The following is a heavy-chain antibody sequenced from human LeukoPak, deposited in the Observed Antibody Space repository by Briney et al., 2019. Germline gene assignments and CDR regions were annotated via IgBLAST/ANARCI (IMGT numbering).Heavy chain of an antibody. CDR1: YYSINNGYY. Sequence: SETLSLTCTVSYYSINNGYYWGWIRQPPGKGLEWIGSIYHSGSTYYNPSLKSRVTISVDTSKNQFSLKLSSVTAADTAVYYCARGYCSGGSCYRSSYYFDYWGQGTLVTVSS. V-gene: IGHV4-38-2*02. CDR2: IYHSGST. CDR3: ARGYCSGGSCYRSSYYFDY. J-gene: IGHJ4*02. D-gene: IGHD2-15*01.